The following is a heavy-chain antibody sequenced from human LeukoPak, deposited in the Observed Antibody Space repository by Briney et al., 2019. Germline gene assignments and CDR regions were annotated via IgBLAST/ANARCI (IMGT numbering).Heavy chain of an antibody. Sequence: GAPVKVSCKASGFTFSSYAIIWVRQAPGQGLEWMGWISVYNGSTNYAQKVQGRVTMTTDTSTSTAYMELRSLRSDDTAVYYCAREASGLLGPRFDYWGQGTLVTVSS. D-gene: IGHD2-21*02. J-gene: IGHJ4*02. CDR1: GFTFSSYA. CDR2: ISVYNGST. CDR3: AREASGLLGPRFDY. V-gene: IGHV1-18*01.